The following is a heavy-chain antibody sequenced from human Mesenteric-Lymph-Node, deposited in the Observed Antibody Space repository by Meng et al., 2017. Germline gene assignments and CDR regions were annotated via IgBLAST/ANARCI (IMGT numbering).Heavy chain of an antibody. J-gene: IGHJ5*02. Sequence: GGSLRLSCAASGFTFSSYAMSWVRQAPGKGLEWVSASSGSGGSTYYADSVKGRFTISRDNSKHTLYLQINSLRAEDTAVYYCAKDRRGYCSGGSCYPRWYDPWDQASLITVSS. CDR2: SSGSGGST. CDR1: GFTFSSYA. D-gene: IGHD2-15*01. V-gene: IGHV3-23*01. CDR3: AKDRRGYCSGGSCYPRWYDP.